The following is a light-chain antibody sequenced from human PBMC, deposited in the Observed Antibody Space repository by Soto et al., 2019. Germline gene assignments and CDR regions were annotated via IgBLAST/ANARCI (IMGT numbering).Light chain of an antibody. CDR1: LSVASNY. V-gene: IGKV3-20*01. J-gene: IGKJ1*01. Sequence: EIVLTQSPGTLPLSPGERATLSCRASLSVASNYLAWYQHKPGQAPRLLIYAASGRATGIPDRFSGSGSVTDFTLTFTRLEPEYFAVYYCQQYGSEPWTFGQGTKVEIK. CDR3: QQYGSEPWT. CDR2: AAS.